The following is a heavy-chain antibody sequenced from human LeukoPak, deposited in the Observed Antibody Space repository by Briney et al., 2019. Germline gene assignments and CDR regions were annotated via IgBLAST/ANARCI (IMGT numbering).Heavy chain of an antibody. CDR1: GGSISSYY. J-gene: IGHJ4*02. CDR2: ISYSGSP. D-gene: IGHD3-10*01. CDR3: ARGPPLPDYYGSGSFDY. V-gene: IGHV4-59*01. Sequence: SETLSLTCTVSGGSISSYYWSWIRQPPGKGLEWIGYISYSGSPNYNPSLKSRVTMSVDTSKNQFALKLTSVTAADTAVDYCARGPPLPDYYGSGSFDYWGRGTLVTVSS.